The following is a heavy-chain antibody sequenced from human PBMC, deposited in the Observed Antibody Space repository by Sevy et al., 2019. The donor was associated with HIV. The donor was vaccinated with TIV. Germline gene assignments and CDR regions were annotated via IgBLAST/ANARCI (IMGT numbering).Heavy chain of an antibody. D-gene: IGHD1-26*01. J-gene: IGHJ6*02. CDR2: ISGSGGST. CDR1: GFTFSSYA. CDR3: ALGGGSYSYYGMDV. Sequence: GGSLRLSCAASGFTFSSYAMSWVRQAPGKGLEWVSAISGSGGSTYYAYSVKGRFTISRDNSKNTLYLQMNSLRAEDTAVYYCALGGGSYSYYGMDVWGQGTTVTVSS. V-gene: IGHV3-23*01.